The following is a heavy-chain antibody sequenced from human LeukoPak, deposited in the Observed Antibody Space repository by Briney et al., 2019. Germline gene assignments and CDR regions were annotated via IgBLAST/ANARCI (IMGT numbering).Heavy chain of an antibody. J-gene: IGHJ4*02. CDR2: IYYSGST. V-gene: IGHV4-39*01. D-gene: IGHD3-10*01. CDR3: ARQGLWFGDFGY. Sequence: SETLSLTCTVSGGSISSSSYYWGWIRQPPGKGLEWIGSIYYSGSTNYNPSLKSRVTISVDTSKNQFSLKLSSVTAADTAVYYCARQGLWFGDFGYWGQGTLVTVSS. CDR1: GGSISSSSYY.